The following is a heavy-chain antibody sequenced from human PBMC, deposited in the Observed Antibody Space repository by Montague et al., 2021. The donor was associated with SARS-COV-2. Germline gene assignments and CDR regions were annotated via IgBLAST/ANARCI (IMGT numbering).Heavy chain of an antibody. CDR3: ARGPHSSSWHYYYYYGMDV. CDR2: INHSGST. D-gene: IGHD6-13*01. Sequence: SETLSLTCAVYGGSFSGYYWSWIRQPPGKGLEWIGEINHSGSTNYNPSLKSRVTISVDTSKNQFSLKLSSVTAADTAVCYCARGPHSSSWHYYYYYGMDVWGQGTTVTVSS. CDR1: GGSFSGYY. J-gene: IGHJ6*02. V-gene: IGHV4-34*01.